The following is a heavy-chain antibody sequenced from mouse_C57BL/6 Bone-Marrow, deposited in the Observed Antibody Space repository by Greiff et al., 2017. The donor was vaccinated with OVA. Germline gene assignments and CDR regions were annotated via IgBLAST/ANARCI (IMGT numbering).Heavy chain of an antibody. J-gene: IGHJ4*01. CDR1: GSPFPSYW. CDR3: ARFWEGWAMDY. Sequence: VQLPQPWAELVRPGSSVKLSCQASGSPFPSYWMPWVEPRPIQGLERIGNIDPYDSETHYNQKFKDKATLTVDKSSSTAYMQLSSLTSEDSAVYYCARFWEGWAMDYWGQGTSVTVSS. V-gene: IGHV1-52*01. CDR2: IDPYDSET. D-gene: IGHD4-1*01.